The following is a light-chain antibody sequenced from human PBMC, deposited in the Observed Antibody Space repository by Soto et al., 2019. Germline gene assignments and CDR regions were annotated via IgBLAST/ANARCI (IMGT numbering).Light chain of an antibody. CDR1: QSVSSTY. V-gene: IGKV3-20*01. J-gene: IGKJ1*01. Sequence: EIVLTQSPGTLSVSPGERATLSCRASQSVSSTYLAWYQQKPGQAPRLLIYSAPSRATGIPDRFSVSGSGTDFTLTISRLESEDFAVYYCQHYGSSLWTFGQGTKVDIK. CDR3: QHYGSSLWT. CDR2: SAP.